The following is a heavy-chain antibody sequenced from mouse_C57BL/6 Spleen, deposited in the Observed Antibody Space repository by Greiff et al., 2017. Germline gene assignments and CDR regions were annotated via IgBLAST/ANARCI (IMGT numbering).Heavy chain of an antibody. CDR2: INPGRGGT. V-gene: IGHV1-54*01. CDR1: GYAFTNYL. Sequence: VQLQQSGAELVRPGTSVKVSCKASGYAFTNYLIEWVKQRPGQGLEWIGVINPGRGGTNYNEKFKGKATLTADKSSSTAYMQLSSLTSEDSAVYFCAREGGNYGFAYWGQGTLVTVSA. CDR3: AREGGNYGFAY. D-gene: IGHD2-1*01. J-gene: IGHJ3*01.